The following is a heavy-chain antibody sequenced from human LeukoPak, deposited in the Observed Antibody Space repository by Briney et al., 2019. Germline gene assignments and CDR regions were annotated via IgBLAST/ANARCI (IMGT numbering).Heavy chain of an antibody. CDR3: VRDPMVTPNYNGMDV. CDR2: ISTYNGNT. V-gene: IGHV1-18*04. Sequence: ASVKVSCKASGYTFTNYGISWVRQAPGQGLEWMGWISTYNGNTNYAQKLQGRVTMTTDTSTSTAYMELRSLRSDDTAVYYCVRDPMVTPNYNGMDVWGTGTTVTVSS. D-gene: IGHD5-18*01. CDR1: GYTFTNYG. J-gene: IGHJ6*04.